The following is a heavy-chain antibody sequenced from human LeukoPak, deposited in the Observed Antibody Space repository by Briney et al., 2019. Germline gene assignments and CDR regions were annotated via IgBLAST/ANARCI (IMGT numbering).Heavy chain of an antibody. CDR2: INHSGST. CDR3: ARATASYYFDY. J-gene: IGHJ4*02. V-gene: IGHV4-34*01. Sequence: SETLSLTCAVYGGSFSGYYWSWIRQPPGKGLEWIGEINHSGSTNYNPSLKSRVAISVDTSKNQFSLKLSSVTAADTAVYYCARATASYYFDYWGQGTLVTVSS. CDR1: GGSFSGYY.